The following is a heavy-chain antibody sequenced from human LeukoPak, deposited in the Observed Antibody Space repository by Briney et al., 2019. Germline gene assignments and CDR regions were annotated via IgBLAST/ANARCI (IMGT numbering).Heavy chain of an antibody. CDR3: ARGGSYVHY. Sequence: GGSLRLSCAASGLTVSSKDMSWVRQAPGKGLEWVSVIYSGGSTYYADSVKGRFTISRDNAKNSLYLQMNSLRADDTAVYYCARGGSYVHYWGQGTLVTVSS. CDR2: IYSGGST. J-gene: IGHJ4*02. D-gene: IGHD1-26*01. V-gene: IGHV3-53*01. CDR1: GLTVSSKD.